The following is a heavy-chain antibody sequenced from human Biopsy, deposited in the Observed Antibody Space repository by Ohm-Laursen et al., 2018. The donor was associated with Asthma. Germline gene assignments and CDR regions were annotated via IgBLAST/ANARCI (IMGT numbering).Heavy chain of an antibody. Sequence: SSVKVSCKAPGGTFSNLAISWVRQAPGQGLEWLGGIMTVFVTTNYAKKFQGRVTITADESTSTAYMEVTSLRSEDTAIYYCARCQVGYSSGWSLLLKKIYYSGMDVWGQGTAVTVSS. J-gene: IGHJ6*02. V-gene: IGHV1-69*01. CDR2: IMTVFVTT. CDR1: GGTFSNLA. CDR3: ARCQVGYSSGWSLLLKKIYYSGMDV. D-gene: IGHD6-19*01.